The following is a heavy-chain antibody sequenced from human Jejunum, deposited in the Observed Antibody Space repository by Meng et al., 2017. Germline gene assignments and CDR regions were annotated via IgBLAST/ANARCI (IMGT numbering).Heavy chain of an antibody. V-gene: IGHV4-59*01. CDR1: GGSISTLH. Sequence: QGRLRESGPVLVKPSETLSLTCSVSGGSISTLHWNWFRQPPGKGLEWIGYIYNSGSTYYNPSLQSRVTISMDTSKNQFSLRLNSVTAADTAVYYCTRGGWYGIHWGPGTLVTVSS. CDR3: TRGGWYGIH. CDR2: IYNSGST. D-gene: IGHD6-19*01. J-gene: IGHJ4*02.